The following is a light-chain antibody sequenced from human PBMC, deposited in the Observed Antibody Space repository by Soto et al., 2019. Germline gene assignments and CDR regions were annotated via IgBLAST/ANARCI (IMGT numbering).Light chain of an antibody. CDR1: QSVDSY. CDR2: GGS. Sequence: EIVMTQSPVTLSVSPGERVTLSCRASQSVDSYLAWHQQNPGQAPRLLIYGGSTGATGIPGRFSGSGSGTEVTLTVSSLQAEDFAVYYCRQYKNWPKTFGQGTKVEIK. V-gene: IGKV3-15*01. CDR3: RQYKNWPKT. J-gene: IGKJ1*01.